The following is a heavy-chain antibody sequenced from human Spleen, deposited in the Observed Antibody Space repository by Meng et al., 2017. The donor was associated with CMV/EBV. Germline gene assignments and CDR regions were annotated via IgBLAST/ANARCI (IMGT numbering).Heavy chain of an antibody. D-gene: IGHD3-10*01. CDR3: ARGSEPRGY. J-gene: IGHJ4*02. Sequence: EVEVGASGGSRVKPGGSIGLSCASSGFTFRGNRMNWVRQAVGKGLEWVSSISSSSSYIYYADSVKGRFTISRDNAKNSLYLQMNSLRAEDTAVYYCARGSEPRGYWGQGTLVTVSS. V-gene: IGHV3-21*01. CDR1: GFTFRGNR. CDR2: ISSSSSYI.